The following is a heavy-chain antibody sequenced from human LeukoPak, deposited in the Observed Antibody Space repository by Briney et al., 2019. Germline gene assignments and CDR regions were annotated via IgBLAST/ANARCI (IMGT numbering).Heavy chain of an antibody. D-gene: IGHD3-22*01. J-gene: IGHJ4*02. Sequence: PSETLSLTCAVYGGSFSGYYWSWIRQPPGKGLEWIGEINHSGSTNYNPSLKSRVTISVDTSKNQFSLKLSSVTAADTAVYYCARGYRYYYDGSGYRKPFDYRGQGTLVTVSS. CDR3: ARGYRYYYDGSGYRKPFDY. CDR2: INHSGST. CDR1: GGSFSGYY. V-gene: IGHV4-34*01.